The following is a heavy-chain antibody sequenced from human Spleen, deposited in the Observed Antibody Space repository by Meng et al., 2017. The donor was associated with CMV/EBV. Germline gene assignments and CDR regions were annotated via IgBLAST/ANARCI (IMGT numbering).Heavy chain of an antibody. D-gene: IGHD6-6*01. CDR3: ARVGSVLARRNWFDP. J-gene: IGHJ5*02. V-gene: IGHV1-2*02. CDR2: FNPNSGAT. Sequence: SGYTFIDYYIHWVRQAPGQGLEWMGWFNPNSGATSFAQKFQGRVDMTSDTSFSTAYMELNSLTNDDTAVYYCARVGSVLARRNWFDPWGQGTLVTVSS. CDR1: GYTFIDYY.